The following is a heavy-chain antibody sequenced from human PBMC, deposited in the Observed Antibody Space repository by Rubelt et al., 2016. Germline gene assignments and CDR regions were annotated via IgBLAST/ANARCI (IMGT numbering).Heavy chain of an antibody. J-gene: IGHJ6*03. V-gene: IGHV3-33*01. CDR1: SSYG. Sequence: SSYGMHWVRQAPGKGLEWVAVIWYDGSNKYYADSVKGRFTISRDNSKNTLYLQMNSLRAEDTAVYYCARGSRGDYYYYMDVWGKGTTVTVSS. D-gene: IGHD3-10*01. CDR2: IWYDGSNK. CDR3: ARGSRGDYYYYMDV.